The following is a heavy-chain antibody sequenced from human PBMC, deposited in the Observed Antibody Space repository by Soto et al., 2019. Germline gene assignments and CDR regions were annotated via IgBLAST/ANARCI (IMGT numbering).Heavy chain of an antibody. J-gene: IGHJ4*02. V-gene: IGHV1-2*02. Sequence: ASVKVSCKASGYTFTGYYMHWVRQAPGQGLEWMGWINPNSGGTNYAQKLQGRVTMTTDTSTSTAYMELRSLRSDDTAVYYCARDWGSWLSLYDYWGQGTLVTVSS. D-gene: IGHD3-16*01. CDR1: GYTFTGYY. CDR2: INPNSGGT. CDR3: ARDWGSWLSLYDY.